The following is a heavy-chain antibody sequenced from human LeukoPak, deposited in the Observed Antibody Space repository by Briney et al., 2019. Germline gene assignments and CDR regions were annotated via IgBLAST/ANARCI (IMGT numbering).Heavy chain of an antibody. D-gene: IGHD3-10*01. CDR3: ARGQVKAPPYHVLLRYRDQYYFDY. CDR1: GGSFSGYY. CDR2: INHSGST. Sequence: SETLSLTCAVYGGSFSGYYWSWIHQPPGKGLEWIGEINHSGSTNYNPSLKSRVTISVDTSKNQFSLKLSSVTAADTAVYYCARGQVKAPPYHVLLRYRDQYYFDYWGQGTLVTVSS. V-gene: IGHV4-34*01. J-gene: IGHJ4*02.